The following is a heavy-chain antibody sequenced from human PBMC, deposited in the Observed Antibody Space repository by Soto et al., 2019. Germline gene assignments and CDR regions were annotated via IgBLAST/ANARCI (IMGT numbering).Heavy chain of an antibody. J-gene: IGHJ3*02. V-gene: IGHV3-21*01. Sequence: EVQLVESGGGLVEPGGSLRLSCAASGFTFNSYTMNWVRQPPGKGLEWVSSISAGGRSIYYTDSLKGRSTVSRDNSKNSLYLQMNSLRVDVSAVHYCARSTPGNPFDIWGQGTMVTVSS. CDR1: GFTFNSYT. CDR2: ISAGGRSI. CDR3: ARSTPGNPFDI. D-gene: IGHD3-10*01.